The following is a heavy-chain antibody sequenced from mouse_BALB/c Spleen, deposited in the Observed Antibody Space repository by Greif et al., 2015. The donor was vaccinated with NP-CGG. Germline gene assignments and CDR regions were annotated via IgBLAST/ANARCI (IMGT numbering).Heavy chain of an antibody. CDR3: ARGGSSPYFDV. D-gene: IGHD1-1*01. CDR1: GFSLTGYG. CDR2: IWGDGST. V-gene: IGHV2-6-7*01. J-gene: IGHJ1*01. Sequence: VQVVESGPGLVAPSQSLSITCTVSGFSLTGYGVNWVRQPPGKGLEWLGMIWGDGSTDYNSALKSRLSISKDNSKSQVFLKMNSLQTDDTARYYCARGGSSPYFDVWGAGTTVTVSS.